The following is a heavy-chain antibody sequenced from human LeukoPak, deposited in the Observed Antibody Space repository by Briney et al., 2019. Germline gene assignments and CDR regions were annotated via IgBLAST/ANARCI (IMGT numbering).Heavy chain of an antibody. CDR1: GYSFTSYW. J-gene: IGHJ4*02. CDR2: IDPSDSYT. D-gene: IGHD4-17*01. Sequence: GESLRISGKGSGYSFTSYWISWVRQMPGKGLEWMGRIDPSDSYTNYSPSFQGHVTISADKSISTAYLHWSSLKASDTAMYYCARAPSTTLRFFDYWAQGTLVTVSS. V-gene: IGHV5-10-1*01. CDR3: ARAPSTTLRFFDY.